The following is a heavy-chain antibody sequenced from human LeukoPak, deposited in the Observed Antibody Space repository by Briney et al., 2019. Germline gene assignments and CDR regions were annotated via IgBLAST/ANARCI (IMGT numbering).Heavy chain of an antibody. CDR2: ISWNSGSI. CDR1: GFTFDDYA. D-gene: IGHD3-10*01. V-gene: IGHV3-9*03. CDR3: AKDRTSGPTPGFDY. Sequence: PGGSPRLSCAASGFTFDDYAMHWVRQAPGKGLEWVSGISWNSGSIGYADSVKGRFTISRDNAKNSLYLQMNNLRAEDMALYYCAKDRTSGPTPGFDYWGQGTLVTVSS. J-gene: IGHJ4*02.